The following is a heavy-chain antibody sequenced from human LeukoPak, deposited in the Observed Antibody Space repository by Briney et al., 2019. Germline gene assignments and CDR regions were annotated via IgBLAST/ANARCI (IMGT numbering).Heavy chain of an antibody. CDR3: ARGHGVPGEYNWFDP. CDR1: GGSFSGYY. CDR2: INHSGST. Sequence: SETLSLTCAVDGGSFSGYYWSWIRQPPGKGLEWIGEINHSGSTNYNPSLKSRVTISVDTSKNQFSLKLSSVTAADTAVYYCARGHGVPGEYNWFDPWGQGTLVTVSS. J-gene: IGHJ5*02. V-gene: IGHV4-34*01. D-gene: IGHD3-10*01.